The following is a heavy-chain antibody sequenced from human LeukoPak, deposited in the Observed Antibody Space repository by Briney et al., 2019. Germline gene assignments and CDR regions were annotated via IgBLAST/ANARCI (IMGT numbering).Heavy chain of an antibody. Sequence: GGSLRLSCEVSGFTFRHYGMRWVRQAPGKGPEWVARFNGRGDRTYYAESVRGRFTISRDTSKNTLYLQVSSLRVEDTAVYYCAKGLHYGSGSYYFFDDWGEGSLVTVSS. CDR3: AKGLHYGSGSYYFFDD. CDR1: GFTFRHYG. V-gene: IGHV3-23*01. CDR2: FNGRGDRT. J-gene: IGHJ4*02. D-gene: IGHD3-10*01.